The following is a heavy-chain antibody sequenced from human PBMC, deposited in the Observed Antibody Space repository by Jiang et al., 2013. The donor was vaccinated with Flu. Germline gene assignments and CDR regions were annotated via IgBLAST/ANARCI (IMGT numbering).Heavy chain of an antibody. D-gene: IGHD4-23*01. Sequence: EDKRYSPSLKSRLTITKDTSRNQVVLTMTNVDPVDTATYYCAHRITPHPSAFHFWGQGTMVTVSS. V-gene: IGHV2-5*01. J-gene: IGHJ3*01. CDR2: EDK. CDR3: AHRITPHPSAFHF.